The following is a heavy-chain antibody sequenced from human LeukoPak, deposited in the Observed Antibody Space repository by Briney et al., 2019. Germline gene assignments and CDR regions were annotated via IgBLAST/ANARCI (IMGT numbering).Heavy chain of an antibody. D-gene: IGHD5-24*01. Sequence: EASVKVSCKASGGTFSSYAISWVRQAPGQGLEWMGGIIPIFGTANYAQKFQGRVTITTDESTSTAYMELSSLRSEDTAVYYCARGRRDGYKEPFDYWGQGTLVTVSS. J-gene: IGHJ4*02. CDR3: ARGRRDGYKEPFDY. CDR2: IIPIFGTA. V-gene: IGHV1-69*05. CDR1: GGTFSSYA.